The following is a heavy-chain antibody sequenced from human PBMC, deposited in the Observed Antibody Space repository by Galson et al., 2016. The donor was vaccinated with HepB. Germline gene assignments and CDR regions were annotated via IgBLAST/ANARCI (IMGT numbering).Heavy chain of an antibody. J-gene: IGHJ4*02. Sequence: QSGAEVKKPGESLKISCKASGYSFTIYWIGWVRRMPGKGLEWMGIIYPGDSDTRYSPSFQGLVSISADKSISTAYLQWSSLKASGTAMYYCARHPDDRNMGDYWGQGTLVTVSS. CDR2: IYPGDSDT. CDR3: ARHPDDRNMGDY. CDR1: GYSFTIYW. D-gene: IGHD4-11*01. V-gene: IGHV5-51*01.